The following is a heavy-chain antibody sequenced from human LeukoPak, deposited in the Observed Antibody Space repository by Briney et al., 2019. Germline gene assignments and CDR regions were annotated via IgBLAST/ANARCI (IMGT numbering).Heavy chain of an antibody. D-gene: IGHD3-3*01. Sequence: GRSLRLSCAASGFTFSSYAMHWVRQAPGKGLEWVANIKQDGSEKYYVDSVKGRFTISRDNAKNSLYLQMNSLRAEDTAVYYCARKDFWSGYPDYWGQGTLVTVSS. CDR2: IKQDGSEK. J-gene: IGHJ4*02. V-gene: IGHV3-7*01. CDR1: GFTFSSYA. CDR3: ARKDFWSGYPDY.